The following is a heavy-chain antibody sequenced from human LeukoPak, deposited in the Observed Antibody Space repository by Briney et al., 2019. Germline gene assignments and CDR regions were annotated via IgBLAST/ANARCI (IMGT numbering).Heavy chain of an antibody. J-gene: IGHJ1*01. D-gene: IGHD2-15*01. Sequence: GGSLRLSCAASGFTFSSYAMSWVRQAPGKGLEWVSAISGSGGSTYYADSVKGRFTISRDNSKNTLYLQMNSLRDEDTAVYYCAKEGYCSGGSCYGEYFQHWGQGTLVTVSS. CDR3: AKEGYCSGGSCYGEYFQH. CDR1: GFTFSSYA. V-gene: IGHV3-23*01. CDR2: ISGSGGST.